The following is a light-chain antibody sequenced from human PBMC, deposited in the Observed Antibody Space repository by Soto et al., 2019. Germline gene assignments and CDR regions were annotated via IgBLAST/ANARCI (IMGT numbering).Light chain of an antibody. CDR2: SAT. V-gene: IGKV3-20*01. Sequence: SVLTQSPGTLSVSAGGTATRACRASQSVSTNQLAWYQYKRGKAPRLVFHSATTRANAFPSRFSASESGTDFTLTISGLQPEDFALYYCQVYGILPWTFGQGTKVDIK. CDR3: QVYGILPWT. CDR1: QSVSTNQ. J-gene: IGKJ1*01.